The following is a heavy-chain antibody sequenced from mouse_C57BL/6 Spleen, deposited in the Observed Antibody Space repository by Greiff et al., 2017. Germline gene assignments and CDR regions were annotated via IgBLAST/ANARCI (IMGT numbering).Heavy chain of an antibody. J-gene: IGHJ1*03. CDR3: ARRDYDYDYWYFDV. V-gene: IGHV1-54*01. Sequence: QVQLKQSGAELVRPGTSVKVSCKASGYAFTNYLIEWVKQRPGQGLEWIGVINPGSGGTNYNEKFKGKATLTADKSSSTAYMQLSSLTSEDSAVYFCARRDYDYDYWYFDVWGTGTTVTVSS. CDR1: GYAFTNYL. D-gene: IGHD2-4*01. CDR2: INPGSGGT.